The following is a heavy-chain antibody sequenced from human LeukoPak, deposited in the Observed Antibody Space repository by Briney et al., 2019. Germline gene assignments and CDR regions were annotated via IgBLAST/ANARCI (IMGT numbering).Heavy chain of an antibody. V-gene: IGHV4-61*02. CDR1: GGSISSGSYY. J-gene: IGHJ4*02. CDR2: IYTSGST. CDR3: AREYGDYEYYFDY. D-gene: IGHD4-17*01. Sequence: SETLSLTCTVPGGSISSGSYYWSWIRQPAGKGLEWIGRIYTSGSTNYNPSLKSRVTISVDTSKNQFSLKLSSVTAADTAVYYCAREYGDYEYYFDYWGQGTLVTVSS.